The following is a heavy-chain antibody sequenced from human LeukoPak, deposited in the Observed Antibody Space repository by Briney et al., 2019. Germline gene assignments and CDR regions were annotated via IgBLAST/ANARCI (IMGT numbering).Heavy chain of an antibody. J-gene: IGHJ4*02. CDR2: VNPDSGDS. CDR3: ATGVASAFTY. V-gene: IGHV1-2*02. CDR1: GYTFTDYY. D-gene: IGHD3-3*01. Sequence: ASVKVSCKASGYTFTDYYIHWVRQAPGQGPEWMAFVNPDSGDSYSAPRFQGRVTLTRDTSTSTASMELNWLTSDDTAVYYCATGVASAFTYWGQGTLVTVSS.